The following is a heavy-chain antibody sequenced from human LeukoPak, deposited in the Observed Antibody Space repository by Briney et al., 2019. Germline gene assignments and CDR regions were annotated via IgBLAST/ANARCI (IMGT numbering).Heavy chain of an antibody. V-gene: IGHV1-2*02. CDR1: GYTFTGYY. CDR2: INPNSGGT. CDR3: ARDVGQYYYDSSGYYSGGPRRDWALGYYFDY. J-gene: IGHJ4*02. D-gene: IGHD3-22*01. Sequence: ASVKVSCKASGYTFTGYYMHWVRQAPGQGLEWMGWINPNSGGTNYAQKFQDRVTMTRDTSISTAYMELSRLRSDDTAVYYCARDVGQYYYDSSGYYSGGPRRDWALGYYFDYWGQGTLVTVSS.